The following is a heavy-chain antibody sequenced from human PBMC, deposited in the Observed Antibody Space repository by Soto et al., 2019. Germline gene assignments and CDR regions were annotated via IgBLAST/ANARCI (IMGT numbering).Heavy chain of an antibody. CDR2: INPSNGST. CDR3: ARGGMVRGVIIGYYYYYYTEV. V-gene: IGHV1-46*03. Sequence: ASVKVSCKASGYTFTSYAMHWVRQAPGQRREWMGVINPSNGSTNYAQKFQGRVTMTRDTSTSTVYMELSSLRSEDTAVYYCARGGMVRGVIIGYYYYYYTEVWGKGTTVTVSS. CDR1: GYTFTSYA. D-gene: IGHD3-10*01. J-gene: IGHJ6*03.